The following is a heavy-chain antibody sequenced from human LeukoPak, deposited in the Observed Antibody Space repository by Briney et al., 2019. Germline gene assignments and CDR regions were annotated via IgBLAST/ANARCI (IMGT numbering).Heavy chain of an antibody. J-gene: IGHJ4*02. CDR2: IYPGESET. Sequence: GASLQISSKGSGYSFTSYWIGWGRPMPGKGVEWMGIIYPGESETRYSPSFQGEVTISADKSISTAYLKWRSLKASDTAMYYCARLFAGYSYGFYFEYWGQGTLVTVSS. CDR3: ARLFAGYSYGFYFEY. D-gene: IGHD5-18*01. V-gene: IGHV5-51*01. CDR1: GYSFTSYW.